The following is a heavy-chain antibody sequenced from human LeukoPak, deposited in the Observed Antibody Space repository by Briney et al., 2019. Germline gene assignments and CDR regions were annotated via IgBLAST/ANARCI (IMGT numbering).Heavy chain of an antibody. CDR3: AIDFEGATGY. J-gene: IGHJ4*02. CDR2: ISYDGSNK. V-gene: IGHV3-30*03. D-gene: IGHD1-26*01. Sequence: PGRSLRLSCAASGFTFSSFDMHWVRQAPGKGLEWVALISYDGSNKYYADSVKGRFAISRDNSKNTLYLQMNSLRADDTAVYYCAIDFEGATGYWGQGTLVTVSS. CDR1: GFTFSSFD.